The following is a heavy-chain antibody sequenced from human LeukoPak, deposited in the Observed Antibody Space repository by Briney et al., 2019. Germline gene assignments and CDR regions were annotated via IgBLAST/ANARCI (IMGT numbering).Heavy chain of an antibody. CDR2: IYYSGST. CDR1: GGSISSSSYY. V-gene: IGHV4-39*01. Sequence: SETLSLTCTVSGGSISSSSYYWGWIRQPPGKGLEWIGSIYYSGSTYYNPSLKSRVTISVDTSKNQFSLKLSSVTAADTAVYYCAKLSVGRGTTVFPFDYWGQGTLVTVSS. CDR3: AKLSVGRGTTVFPFDY. D-gene: IGHD4-11*01. J-gene: IGHJ4*02.